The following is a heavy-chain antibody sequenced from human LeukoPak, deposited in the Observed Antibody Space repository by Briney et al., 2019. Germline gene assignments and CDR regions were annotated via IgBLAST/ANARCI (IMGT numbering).Heavy chain of an antibody. CDR1: GFTFSSYW. D-gene: IGHD3-3*01. Sequence: GGSLRLSCAASGFTFSSYWMHWVRQAPGKGLVWVSRIISDGSSATHADSVKGRFTVSRDNAKNMLYLQMNSLRVEDTVVYYCARGPGFLTDYWGQGTLVTVSS. J-gene: IGHJ4*02. CDR3: ARGPGFLTDY. V-gene: IGHV3-74*01. CDR2: IISDGSSA.